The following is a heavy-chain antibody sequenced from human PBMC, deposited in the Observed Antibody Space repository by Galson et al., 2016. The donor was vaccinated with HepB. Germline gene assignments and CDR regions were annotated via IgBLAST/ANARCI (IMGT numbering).Heavy chain of an antibody. V-gene: IGHV3-48*04. Sequence: SLRLSCAASGFNSRSYTMNWVRQAPGKGLEWISSISFSSTNIHYADYVKGRFTISRDNARNSLYLQMNSLRVEDTAVYYCARLGPYHFDYWGQGTLLTVSS. CDR2: ISFSSTNI. CDR1: GFNSRSYT. J-gene: IGHJ4*02. CDR3: ARLGPYHFDY. D-gene: IGHD1-26*01.